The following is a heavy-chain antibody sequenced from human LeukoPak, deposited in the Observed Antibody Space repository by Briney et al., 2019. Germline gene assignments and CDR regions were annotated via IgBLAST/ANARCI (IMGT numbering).Heavy chain of an antibody. CDR1: GFTFSSYS. Sequence: GGSLRLSCAASGFTFSSYSMNWVRQAPGKGLEWVSAISGSGGSTYYADSVKGRFTISRDNSKNTLYLQMNSLRAEDTAVYYCAKDIGSSGPHQFDYWGQGTLVTVSS. V-gene: IGHV3-23*01. CDR2: ISGSGGST. CDR3: AKDIGSSGPHQFDY. D-gene: IGHD3-22*01. J-gene: IGHJ4*02.